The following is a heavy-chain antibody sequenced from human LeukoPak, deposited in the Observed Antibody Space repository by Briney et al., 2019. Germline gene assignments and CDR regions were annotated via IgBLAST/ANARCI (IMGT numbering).Heavy chain of an antibody. CDR3: ATGPDMTTIHIDY. Sequence: PSETLSLTCTVSGGSISSSSYYWGWIRQPPGKGLEWIGSIYYSGSTYYNPSLKSRVTISVDTSKNQFSLKLSSVTAADTAVYYCATGPDMTTIHIDYWGQGTLVTVSS. CDR2: IYYSGST. CDR1: GGSISSSSYY. D-gene: IGHD5-24*01. J-gene: IGHJ4*02. V-gene: IGHV4-39*01.